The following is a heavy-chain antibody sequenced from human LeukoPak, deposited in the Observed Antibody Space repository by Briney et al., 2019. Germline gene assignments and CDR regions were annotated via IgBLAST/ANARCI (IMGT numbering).Heavy chain of an antibody. CDR1: GFTFSSYA. V-gene: IGHV3-23*01. J-gene: IGHJ4*02. Sequence: GGSLRLSCAASGFTFSSYAMSWVRQAPGKGLEWVSAISGSGGSTNYADSVKGRFTISRDNSKNTLYLQMNSLRAEDTAVYYCANVFWSGYFPRDYWGQGTLVTVSS. CDR3: ANVFWSGYFPRDY. D-gene: IGHD3-3*01. CDR2: ISGSGGST.